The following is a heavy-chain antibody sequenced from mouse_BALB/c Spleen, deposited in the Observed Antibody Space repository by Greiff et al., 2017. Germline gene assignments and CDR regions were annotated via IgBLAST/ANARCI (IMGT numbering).Heavy chain of an antibody. CDR3: ARGLLDYAMDY. Sequence: VQLQQTGPELVKPGASVKISCKASGYSFTDYIMLWVKQSHGKSLEWIGNINPYYGSTSYNLKFKGKATLTVDKSSSTAYMQLNSLTSEDSAVYYCARGLLDYAMDYWGQGTSVTVSS. J-gene: IGHJ4*01. CDR1: GYSFTDYI. CDR2: INPYYGST. D-gene: IGHD2-10*01. V-gene: IGHV1-39*01.